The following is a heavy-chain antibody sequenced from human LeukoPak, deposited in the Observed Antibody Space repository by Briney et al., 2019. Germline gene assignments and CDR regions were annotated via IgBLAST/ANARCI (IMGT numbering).Heavy chain of an antibody. CDR3: ARDRNRQQLVRGPFDY. Sequence: SETLSLTCAVYGGSFSGYYWSWIRQPPGKGLEWIGSIYYSGSTYYNPSLKSRVTISVDTSKNQFSLKLSSVTAADTAVYYCARDRNRQQLVRGPFDYWGQGTLVTVSS. CDR1: GGSFSGYY. V-gene: IGHV4-34*01. J-gene: IGHJ4*02. CDR2: IYYSGST. D-gene: IGHD6-13*01.